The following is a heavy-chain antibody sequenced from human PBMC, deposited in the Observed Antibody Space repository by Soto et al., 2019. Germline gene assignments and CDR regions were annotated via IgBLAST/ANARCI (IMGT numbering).Heavy chain of an antibody. Sequence: GESLKISCKGSGYSFTSYWIGWVRQMPGKGLEWMGIIYPGDSDTRYSPSFQGQVTISADKSISTAYLQWSSLKASDTAMYYCARRGKSGSYFSAYYFYCMDVWGQGTTVTVSS. D-gene: IGHD1-26*01. CDR1: GYSFTSYW. J-gene: IGHJ6*02. V-gene: IGHV5-51*01. CDR3: ARRGKSGSYFSAYYFYCMDV. CDR2: IYPGDSDT.